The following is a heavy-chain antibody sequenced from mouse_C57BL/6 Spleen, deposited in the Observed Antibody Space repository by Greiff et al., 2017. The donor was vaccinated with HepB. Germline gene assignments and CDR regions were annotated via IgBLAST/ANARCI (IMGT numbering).Heavy chain of an antibody. J-gene: IGHJ2*01. D-gene: IGHD2-2*01. CDR2: ISDGGSYT. V-gene: IGHV5-4*03. Sequence: EVMLVESGGGLVKPGGSLKLSCAASGFTFSSYAMSWVRQTPEKRLEWVATISDGGSYTYYPDNVKGRFTISRDNAKNNLYLQMSHLKSEDTAMYYCARAKGTMVTRGGYFDYWGQGTTLTVSS. CDR1: GFTFSSYA. CDR3: ARAKGTMVTRGGYFDY.